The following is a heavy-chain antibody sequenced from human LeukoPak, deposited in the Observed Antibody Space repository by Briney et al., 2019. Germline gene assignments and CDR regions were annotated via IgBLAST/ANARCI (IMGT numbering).Heavy chain of an antibody. J-gene: IGHJ3*02. CDR2: INHSGST. CDR3: AREKARLWWKGSDAFDI. V-gene: IGHV4-34*01. D-gene: IGHD2-21*01. Sequence: SETLSLTCAVYGGSFSGYYWSWIRQPPGEGLEWIGEINHSGSTNYNPSLKSRVTISVDTSKNQFSLKLSSVTAADTAVYYCAREKARLWWKGSDAFDIWGQGTMVTVSS. CDR1: GGSFSGYY.